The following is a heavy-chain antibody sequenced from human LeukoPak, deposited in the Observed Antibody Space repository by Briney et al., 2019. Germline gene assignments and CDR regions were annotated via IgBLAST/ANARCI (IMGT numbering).Heavy chain of an antibody. J-gene: IGHJ4*02. CDR2: IYYSGGS. Sequence: SETLSLTCTVSGGSISSYYWSWVRQPPGKGLEWIGYIYYSGGSNYNHSLKSRVTISVDTSKNQFSLKLSSATAADTAVYSSARALAVRGVISDFDYWGQGTLVTVSS. D-gene: IGHD3-10*01. CDR3: ARALAVRGVISDFDY. V-gene: IGHV4-59*01. CDR1: GGSISSYY.